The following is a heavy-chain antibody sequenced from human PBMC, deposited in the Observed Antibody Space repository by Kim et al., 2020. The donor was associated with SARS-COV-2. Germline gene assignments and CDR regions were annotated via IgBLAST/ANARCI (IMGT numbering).Heavy chain of an antibody. D-gene: IGHD3-16*02. CDR3: VRDRYWLQSPDPHYLDN. Sequence: GGSLRLSCAASGFSFSTHVMHWVRQAPGKGLEWVAVISHDGTNKYYAASVKGRFTISRDNSKNTLYLQMNSLRVDDTAVYYCVRDRYWLQSPDPHYLDNWGQGTLVTVSS. J-gene: IGHJ4*02. CDR2: ISHDGTNK. CDR1: GFSFSTHV. V-gene: IGHV3-30*04.